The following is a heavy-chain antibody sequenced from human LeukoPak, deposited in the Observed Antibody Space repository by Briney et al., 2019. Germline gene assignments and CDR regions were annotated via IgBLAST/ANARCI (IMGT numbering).Heavy chain of an antibody. J-gene: IGHJ3*02. V-gene: IGHV3-21*01. CDR2: ISSSSSYI. CDR1: GFTFSSYS. Sequence: PGGSLRLSRAASGFTFSSYSMNWVRQAPGKGLEWVSSISSSSSYIYYADSVKGRFTISRDNAMNSLYLQMNSLRAEDTAVYYCARSMVRGVIGGAFDIWGQGTMVTVSS. CDR3: ARSMVRGVIGGAFDI. D-gene: IGHD3-10*01.